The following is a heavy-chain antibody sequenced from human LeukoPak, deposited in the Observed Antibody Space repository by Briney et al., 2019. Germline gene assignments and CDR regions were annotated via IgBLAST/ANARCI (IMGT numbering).Heavy chain of an antibody. CDR2: IYTSGST. CDR3: AREATTGFFQH. D-gene: IGHD4-17*01. J-gene: IGHJ1*01. Sequence: SETLSLTCTVSGGSISSYYWSWIRQPAGKGQEWIGRIYTSGSTNYNPSLKSRVTMSVDTSKNQFSLQLSSVTAADTAVYYCAREATTGFFQHWGQGTLVTVSS. CDR1: GGSISSYY. V-gene: IGHV4-4*07.